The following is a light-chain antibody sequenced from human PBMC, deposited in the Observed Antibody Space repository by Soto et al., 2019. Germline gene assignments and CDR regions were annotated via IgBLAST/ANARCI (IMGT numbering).Light chain of an antibody. CDR2: GAS. CDR3: QQYGSSPWT. V-gene: IGKV3-20*01. J-gene: IGKJ1*01. CDR1: QRASSSY. Sequence: VLTHSPGTLSFSPGERATLSCRASQRASSSYLAWYKQKPGQAPRLLIYGASTSATGVPDRVSGRGSGTDFTLTISGLEPEDFAVYYCQQYGSSPWTFGQGTKVDIK.